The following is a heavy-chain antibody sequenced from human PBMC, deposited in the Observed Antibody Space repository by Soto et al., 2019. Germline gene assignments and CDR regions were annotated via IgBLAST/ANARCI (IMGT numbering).Heavy chain of an antibody. CDR1: GFTFSSYG. CDR3: ARGAPYCSRTSCSHQTDY. Sequence: GGSLRLSCAASGFTFSSYGMRWVRQAPGKGLEWVAVIWYDGNNIYYADSVQGRFTVSRDNSKNTLYLQMSSLRAEDTAVYYCARGAPYCSRTSCSHQTDYWGQGTLVTVSS. J-gene: IGHJ4*02. CDR2: IWYDGNNI. D-gene: IGHD2-2*01. V-gene: IGHV3-33*01.